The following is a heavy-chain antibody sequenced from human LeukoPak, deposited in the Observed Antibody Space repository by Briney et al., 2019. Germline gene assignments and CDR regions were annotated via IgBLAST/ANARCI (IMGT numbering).Heavy chain of an antibody. CDR1: GGSISVFH. D-gene: IGHD3-22*01. J-gene: IGHJ5*02. CDR2: LYSSGST. Sequence: PSETLSLTCTVSGGSISVFHWSWIRQPPEKALEWIGYLYSSGSTNYNPSLKSRVIISVDTSKNHFSLRLSSVTAADTAVYYCARDYDGSGLSWFDRWGQGTLVTVSS. CDR3: ARDYDGSGLSWFDR. V-gene: IGHV4-59*01.